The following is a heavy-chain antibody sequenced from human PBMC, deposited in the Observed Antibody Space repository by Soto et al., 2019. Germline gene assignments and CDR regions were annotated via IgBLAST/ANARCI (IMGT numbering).Heavy chain of an antibody. CDR2: INPSGSIA. J-gene: IGHJ6*03. Sequence: ASVKVSCKASGYTFTTHYIHWVRQAPGQEFEWMGIINPSGSIANYAQKFQGRVTMTTDTRTSTAYMELSSLRSEDTAVYYCARGKVLPFLEWSSYNYYYYYMAVWGKGTTVTVSS. CDR3: ARGKVLPFLEWSSYNYYYYYMAV. CDR1: GYTFTTHY. D-gene: IGHD3-3*01. V-gene: IGHV1-46*01.